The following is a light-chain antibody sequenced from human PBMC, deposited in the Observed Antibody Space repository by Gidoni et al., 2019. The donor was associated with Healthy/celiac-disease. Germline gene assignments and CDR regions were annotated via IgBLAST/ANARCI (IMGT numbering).Light chain of an antibody. CDR3: QQFNNYLLT. CDR2: DAS. Sequence: AIQFTQSPSSRAASVGDRVTITCRASQGIGSALAWYQQKPGKAPKLLIYDASSLESGVPSRFSGSGSGTDFTLTISSLQPEDFATYYCQQFNNYLLTFGGGTKVEIK. V-gene: IGKV1D-13*01. CDR1: QGIGSA. J-gene: IGKJ4*01.